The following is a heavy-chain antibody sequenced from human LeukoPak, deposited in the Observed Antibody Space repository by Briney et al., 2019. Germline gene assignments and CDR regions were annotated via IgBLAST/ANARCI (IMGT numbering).Heavy chain of an antibody. D-gene: IGHD5-24*01. CDR1: GGSISSGDYY. V-gene: IGHV4-30-4*01. J-gene: IGHJ5*02. CDR2: IYYSGTT. Sequence: SETLSLTCTVSGGSISSGDYYWSWTRQPPGKGLEWIGYIYYSGTTYYNPSLKSRATISVDTSKNQFSLKLSSVTAADTAVYYCARDRRDGYNSNWFDPWGQGTLVTVSS. CDR3: ARDRRDGYNSNWFDP.